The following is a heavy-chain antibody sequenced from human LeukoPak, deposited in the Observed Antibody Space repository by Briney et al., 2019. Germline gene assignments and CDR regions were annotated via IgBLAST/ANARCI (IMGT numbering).Heavy chain of an antibody. V-gene: IGHV4-61*02. CDR1: GGSISSGSYY. D-gene: IGHD3-3*01. CDR2: IYTSGST. CDR3: ARAPLFYDFWSGYRPYYLAS. J-gene: IGHJ4*02. Sequence: PSETLSLTCTVSGGSISSGSYYWSWIRQPAGKGLEWIGRIYTSGSTNYNPSPKSRVTISVDTSKNQFSLKLSSVTAADTAVYYCARAPLFYDFWSGYRPYYLASWGQGTLVTVS.